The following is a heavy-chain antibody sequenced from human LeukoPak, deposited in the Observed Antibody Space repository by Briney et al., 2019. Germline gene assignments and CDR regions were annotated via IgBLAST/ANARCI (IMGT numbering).Heavy chain of an antibody. Sequence: SVKVSCKASGGTFSSYAISWVRQAPGQGLEWMGGIIPIFGTANYAQKFQGRVTITADKSTSTAYMELSSLRSEDTAVYYCARAGDDYGADAFDIWGQGTMVTVSS. V-gene: IGHV1-69*06. CDR1: GGTFSSYA. D-gene: IGHD4-17*01. CDR2: IIPIFGTA. CDR3: ARAGDDYGADAFDI. J-gene: IGHJ3*02.